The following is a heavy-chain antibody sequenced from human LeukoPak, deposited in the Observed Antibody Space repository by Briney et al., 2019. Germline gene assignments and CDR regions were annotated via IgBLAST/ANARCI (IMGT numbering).Heavy chain of an antibody. V-gene: IGHV3-30*04. CDR3: ASLPGYSSGWSSDSDKWGNWFDP. J-gene: IGHJ5*02. D-gene: IGHD6-19*01. CDR2: ISYDGSNK. Sequence: GGSLRLSCAASGFTFSSYAMHWVRQAPGKGLEWVAVISYDGSNKYYADSVKGRFTISRDNSKNTLYLQMNSLRAEDTAVYYCASLPGYSSGWSSDSDKWGNWFDPWGQGTLVTVSS. CDR1: GFTFSSYA.